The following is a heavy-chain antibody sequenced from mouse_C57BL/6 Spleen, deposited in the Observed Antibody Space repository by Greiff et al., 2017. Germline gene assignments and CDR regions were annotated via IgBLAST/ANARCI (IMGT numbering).Heavy chain of an antibody. Sequence: EVKLMESGAGLVKPGGSLKLSCAASGFTFSSYAMSWVRQTPEKRLEWVAYISSGGDYIYYADTVKGRFTISRDSARNTLYLQMSSLKSEDTALYYCTRDDDSGSSPFAYWGQGTLVTVSA. CDR1: GFTFSSYA. J-gene: IGHJ3*01. V-gene: IGHV5-9-1*02. CDR2: ISSGGDYI. CDR3: TRDDDSGSSPFAY. D-gene: IGHD1-1*01.